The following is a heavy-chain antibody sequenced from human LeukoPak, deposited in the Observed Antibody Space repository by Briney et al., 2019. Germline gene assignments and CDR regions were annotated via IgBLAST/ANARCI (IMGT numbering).Heavy chain of an antibody. CDR1: GVTFGGYG. CDR2: IWYDGSNK. J-gene: IGHJ3*02. D-gene: IGHD3-3*01. V-gene: IGHV3-33*07. Sequence: GALRPSWSAAGVTFGGYGRAGVRQAPGKGLGGVAVIWYDGSNKYYADSVKGRFTISRDNSKNTLYLQMNSLRAEDTAVYYCARDPGEWTSDAFDIWGQGTMVTVSS. CDR3: ARDPGEWTSDAFDI.